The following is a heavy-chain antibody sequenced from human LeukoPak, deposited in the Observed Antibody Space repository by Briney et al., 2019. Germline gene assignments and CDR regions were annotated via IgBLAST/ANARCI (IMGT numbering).Heavy chain of an antibody. Sequence: GASLQISCEGCGSIFSDFWSVWVRQMRGQALEWMEIIYPGDSDTRYSPSFQGQVTISADKSISTAYLQWSSLQASDTAMYYCARPTSGYPDDAFDIWGQGTMVTGSS. CDR2: IYPGDSDT. J-gene: IGHJ3*02. CDR1: GSIFSDFW. V-gene: IGHV5-51*01. CDR3: ARPTSGYPDDAFDI. D-gene: IGHD3-3*01.